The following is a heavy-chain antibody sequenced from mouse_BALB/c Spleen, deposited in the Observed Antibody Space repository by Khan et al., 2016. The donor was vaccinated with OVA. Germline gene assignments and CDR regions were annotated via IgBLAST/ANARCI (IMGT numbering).Heavy chain of an antibody. J-gene: IGHJ1*01. CDR3: VDPSYDPRNFDE. CDR2: IAPANGNT. D-gene: IGHD2-3*01. CDR1: GFYIKATY. V-gene: IGHV14-3*02. Sequence: VQLQESGAELVQPGASVKLSCTASGFYIKATYVNWVKERPEQGLEWIGRIAPANGNTEYAPKFPGKATITADKSSNTSYLKLSSLTSEDSAVYYGVDPSYDPRNFDEWGAGTTVTVAS.